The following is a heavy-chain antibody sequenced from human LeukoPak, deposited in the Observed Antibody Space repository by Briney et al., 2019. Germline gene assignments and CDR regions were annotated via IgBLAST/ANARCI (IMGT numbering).Heavy chain of an antibody. V-gene: IGHV3-74*01. Sequence: PGGSLRLSCAASGITFGNNWMHWVRQGPGKGLVWISRINSDGGGAIYADSVKGRFTVSRDNAQNTLYLQMNSLRAADTAVYYCARDVPHNWFDTWGQGTLVTVSS. CDR1: GITFGNNW. CDR2: INSDGGGA. J-gene: IGHJ5*02. CDR3: ARDVPHNWFDT.